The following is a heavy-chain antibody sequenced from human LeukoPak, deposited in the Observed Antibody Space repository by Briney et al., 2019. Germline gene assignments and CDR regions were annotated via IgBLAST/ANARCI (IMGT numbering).Heavy chain of an antibody. D-gene: IGHD3-10*01. CDR1: GFTFSDTW. CDR2: IRSDGSDT. CDR3: ATVSAEKTMVRGVIDWGLGAFDI. J-gene: IGHJ3*02. Sequence: GGSLRLSCAASGFTFSDTWMHWVRHAPGEGLVWVSRIRSDGSDTRYAESVKGRFTISRDNAKNTLYLQMNSLRAEDTAVYYCATVSAEKTMVRGVIDWGLGAFDIWGQGTMVTVSS. V-gene: IGHV3-74*01.